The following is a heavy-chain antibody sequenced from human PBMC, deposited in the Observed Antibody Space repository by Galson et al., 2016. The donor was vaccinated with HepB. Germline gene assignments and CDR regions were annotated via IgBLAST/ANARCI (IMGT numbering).Heavy chain of an antibody. J-gene: IGHJ6*02. CDR2: IKQDGSE. D-gene: IGHD6-6*01. Sequence: SLRLSCAASGFIFGSHWMHWVRQAPGKGLEWVANIKQDGSEKYSPAFQGQVTISADKSLSTAYLQWSSLTASDTAMYFCARQEEEYDAMDIWGQGTTVIVSS. CDR3: ARQEEEYDAMDI. V-gene: IGHV5-51*01. CDR1: GFIFGSHW.